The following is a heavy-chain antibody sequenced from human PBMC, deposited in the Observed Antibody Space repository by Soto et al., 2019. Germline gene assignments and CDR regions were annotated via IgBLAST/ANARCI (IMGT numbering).Heavy chain of an antibody. CDR3: AKDWRMDV. CDR1: GFTFSSYT. CDR2: IVGSGDNT. Sequence: PGGSLRLSCAASGFTFSSYTMTWVRQAPGERLEWVSSIVGSGDNTYYADSVKGRFTISRDNSKTTLYLQMNSLRAEDTAVYYCAKDWRMDVWGQGTTVTVSS. V-gene: IGHV3-23*01. J-gene: IGHJ6*02.